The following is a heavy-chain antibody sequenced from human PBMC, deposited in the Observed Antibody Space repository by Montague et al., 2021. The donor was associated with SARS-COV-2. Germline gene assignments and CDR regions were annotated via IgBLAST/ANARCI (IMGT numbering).Heavy chain of an antibody. CDR2: ISSSGSTI. CDR1: GFTLSSYE. Sequence: SLRLSCAASGFTLSSYEINWVRQAPGKGLEWVSYISSSGSTIYYADSVKGRFTISRDNAKNSLYLQMNSLRAEDTAVYYCARSYDILTGYQSQALDYWGQGTLVTVSS. D-gene: IGHD3-9*01. J-gene: IGHJ4*02. V-gene: IGHV3-48*03. CDR3: ARSYDILTGYQSQALDY.